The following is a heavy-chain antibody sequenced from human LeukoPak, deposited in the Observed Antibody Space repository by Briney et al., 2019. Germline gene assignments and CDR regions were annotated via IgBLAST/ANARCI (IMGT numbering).Heavy chain of an antibody. V-gene: IGHV3-23*01. J-gene: IGHJ4*02. Sequence: GGSLRLSCAASGFTFNGYAMSWVRRAPGKGLEWVSLITGSGSNTYYADSVVGRFTISRDKPKNMLYLQMNSLRAEDTAVYYCAKDLYGSGTNGYFDYWGQGTLVIVSS. D-gene: IGHD3-10*01. CDR3: AKDLYGSGTNGYFDY. CDR1: GFTFNGYA. CDR2: ITGSGSNT.